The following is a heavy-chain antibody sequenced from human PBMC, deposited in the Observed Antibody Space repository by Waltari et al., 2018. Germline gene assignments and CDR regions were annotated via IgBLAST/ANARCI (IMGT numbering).Heavy chain of an antibody. V-gene: IGHV4-30-4*08. D-gene: IGHD4-17*01. CDR3: ARGATTVTTYGVGWFDP. CDR2: IYHSGST. Sequence: QVQLQESDPGLVKPSQTLSLTCTVSGGSISSGAYYWSWIRQHPGKGLEWIGYIYHSGSTYYNPSLKSRVTISVDRSKNQFSLKLSSVTAADTAVYYCARGATTVTTYGVGWFDPWGQGTLVTVSS. CDR1: GGSISSGAYY. J-gene: IGHJ5*02.